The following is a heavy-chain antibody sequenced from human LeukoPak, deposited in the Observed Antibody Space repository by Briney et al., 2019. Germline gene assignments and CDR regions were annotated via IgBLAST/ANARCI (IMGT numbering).Heavy chain of an antibody. D-gene: IGHD4-11*01. CDR3: ARVKKDYSSHWYFDL. CDR2: IYYSGTT. CDR1: GGSITNNY. J-gene: IGHJ2*01. V-gene: IGHV4-59*08. Sequence: SETLSLTCTVSGGSITNNYWSWIRQTPGEGLEWIGYIYYSGTTTYNPSLKSRVTISIDTSKNQFSLQLTSVTAADTAVYYCARVKKDYSSHWYFDLWGRGTLVTVSS.